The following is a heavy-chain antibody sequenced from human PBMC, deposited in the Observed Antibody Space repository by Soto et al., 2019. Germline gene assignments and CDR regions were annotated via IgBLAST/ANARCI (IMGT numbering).Heavy chain of an antibody. CDR1: GFTFSSYS. J-gene: IGHJ4*02. CDR2: ISSSSSYI. CDR3: ARDDSSSVTEIDY. D-gene: IGHD6-6*01. Sequence: GGSLRLSCAASGFTFSSYSMNWVRQAPGKGLEWVSSISSSSSYIYYADSVKGRFTISRDNAKNSLYLQMNSLRAEDTAVYYCARDDSSSVTEIDYWGQGTLVTVSS. V-gene: IGHV3-21*01.